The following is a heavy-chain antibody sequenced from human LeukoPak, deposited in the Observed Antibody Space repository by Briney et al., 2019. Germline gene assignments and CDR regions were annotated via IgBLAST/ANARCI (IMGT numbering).Heavy chain of an antibody. Sequence: GGSLRLSCAASGFTFSSYSMNWVRQAPGKGLEWVSSISSSSSYIYYADSVKGRFTISRDNAKNSLYLQMNSLRAEDTAVYYCARDGGSSSPIFGYFDYWGQGTLVTVSS. CDR1: GFTFSSYS. D-gene: IGHD6-6*01. CDR2: ISSSSSYI. J-gene: IGHJ4*02. CDR3: ARDGGSSSPIFGYFDY. V-gene: IGHV3-21*01.